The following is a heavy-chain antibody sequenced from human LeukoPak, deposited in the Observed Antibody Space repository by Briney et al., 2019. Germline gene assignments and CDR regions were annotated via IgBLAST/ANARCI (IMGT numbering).Heavy chain of an antibody. J-gene: IGHJ4*02. CDR3: ARGFYCGHDCYYGYFDY. V-gene: IGHV1-46*01. CDR1: GYTFTTYY. CDR2: INPSDGST. Sequence: GASVKVSCKASGYTFTTYYMHWVRQAPGQGLEWMGRINPSDGSTNYAKKFQGRVTMTWDTSTSTVYMELSSLRSEDTALYYCARGFYCGHDCYYGYFDYWGQGSLVTVSS. D-gene: IGHD2-21*02.